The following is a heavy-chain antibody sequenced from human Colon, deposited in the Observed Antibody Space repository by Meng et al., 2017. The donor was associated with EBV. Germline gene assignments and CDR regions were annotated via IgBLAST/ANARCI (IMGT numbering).Heavy chain of an antibody. CDR3: ARHVYGDSYGF. Sequence: QLPLQESGPGLVNPSGTLSLPCIVSGGPLDNSDYFWDWIRQPPGKGLEWIGSVRYSGTAYYNPSLTSRVTISVDTSKNQFSLNLSSLTAADTAVYYCARHVYGDSYGFWGQGTLVTVSS. CDR2: VRYSGTA. CDR1: GGPLDNSDYF. J-gene: IGHJ4*02. D-gene: IGHD4-17*01. V-gene: IGHV4-39*01.